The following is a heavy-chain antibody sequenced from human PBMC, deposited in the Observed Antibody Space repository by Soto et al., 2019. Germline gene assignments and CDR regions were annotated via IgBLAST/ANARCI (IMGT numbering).Heavy chain of an antibody. V-gene: IGHV5-51*01. D-gene: IGHD5-18*01. J-gene: IGHJ4*02. CDR1: GYSFTSYW. Sequence: GESLKISCKGSGYSFTSYWIGWVRRMPGKGLEWMGIIYPGDSDTRYSPSFQGQVTISADKSISTAYLQWSSLKASDTAMYYCARLMGPNVDTAVVDVYFDYWGQGTLVTVSS. CDR3: ARLMGPNVDTAVVDVYFDY. CDR2: IYPGDSDT.